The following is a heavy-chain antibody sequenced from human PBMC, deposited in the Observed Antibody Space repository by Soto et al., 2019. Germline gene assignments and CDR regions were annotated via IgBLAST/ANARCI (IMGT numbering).Heavy chain of an antibody. Sequence: PSETLSLTCTVSGGSISSYYWSWIRQPPGKGLEWTGYIYYSGSTNYNPSLKSRVTISVDTSKNQFSLKLSSVTAADTAVYYCARMVASWFDPWGQGTLVTVSS. J-gene: IGHJ5*02. CDR1: GGSISSYY. D-gene: IGHD2-15*01. CDR3: ARMVASWFDP. CDR2: IYYSGST. V-gene: IGHV4-59*01.